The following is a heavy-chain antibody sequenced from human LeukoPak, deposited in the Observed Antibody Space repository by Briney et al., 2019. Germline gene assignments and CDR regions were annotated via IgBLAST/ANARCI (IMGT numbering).Heavy chain of an antibody. CDR1: GGSISSGGYY. CDR3: ARLGRVATDY. Sequence: SETLSLTCTVSGGSISSGGYYWSWIRQHPGKGLEWIGYIYYSGSTYYNPSLKSRVTISVDTSKNQFSLKLSSVTAADTAVYYCARLGRVATDYWGQGTLVTVSS. CDR2: IYYSGST. J-gene: IGHJ4*02. V-gene: IGHV4-39*01. D-gene: IGHD2-15*01.